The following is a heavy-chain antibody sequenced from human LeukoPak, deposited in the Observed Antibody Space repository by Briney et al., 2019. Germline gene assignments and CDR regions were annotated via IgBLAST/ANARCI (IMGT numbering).Heavy chain of an antibody. V-gene: IGHV3-74*01. J-gene: IGHJ6*03. CDR3: ARESPEYYDFWSGHYWAINYYYYYMDV. CDR2: MNSDGSST. Sequence: PGGSLRLFCAASGLTFSSYWMHWVRQAPGKGLVWVSRMNSDGSSTSYAESVKGRFTISRDNAKNTLYLQLNSLRAEDTAVCYCARESPEYYDFWSGHYWAINYYYYYMDVWGKGTTVTVSS. CDR1: GLTFSSYW. D-gene: IGHD3-3*01.